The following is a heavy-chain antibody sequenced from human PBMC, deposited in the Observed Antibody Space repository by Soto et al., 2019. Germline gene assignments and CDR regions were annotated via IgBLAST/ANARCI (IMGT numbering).Heavy chain of an antibody. V-gene: IGHV1-69*13. J-gene: IGHJ6*02. CDR2: IIPIFGTA. CDR3: ARVRSDFWSGYPTYYGMDV. CDR1: GGTFSSYA. D-gene: IGHD3-3*01. Sequence: GASVKVSCKASGGTFSSYAISWVRQAPGQGLEWMGGIIPIFGTANYAQKFQGRVTITADESTSTAYMELSSLRSEDTAVYYCARVRSDFWSGYPTYYGMDVWGQGTTVTVSS.